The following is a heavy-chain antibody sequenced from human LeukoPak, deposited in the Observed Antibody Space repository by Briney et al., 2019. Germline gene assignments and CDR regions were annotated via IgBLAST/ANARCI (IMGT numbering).Heavy chain of an antibody. D-gene: IGHD3-10*01. CDR2: ISYDGSNK. Sequence: QPGGSLRLSCAASGFTFSSYGMHWVRQAPGKGLQWVAVISYDGSNKYYADSVKGRFTISRDNSKNTLYLQMNSLRAEDTAVYYCAKDLYYYGSGFLVDYWGQGTLVTVSS. V-gene: IGHV3-30*18. J-gene: IGHJ4*02. CDR1: GFTFSSYG. CDR3: AKDLYYYGSGFLVDY.